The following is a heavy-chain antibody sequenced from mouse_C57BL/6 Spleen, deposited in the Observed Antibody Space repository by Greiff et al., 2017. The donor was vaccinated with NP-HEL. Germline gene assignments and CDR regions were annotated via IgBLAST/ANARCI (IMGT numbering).Heavy chain of an antibody. CDR3: ARREVYYPLLDYAMDY. CDR1: GYTFTSYD. Sequence: VQLQQSGPELVKPGASVKLSCKASGYTFTSYDINWVKQRPGQGLEWIGWIYPRDGSTKYNEKFKGKATWTVDTSSSTAYMELHSLTSEDSAVYFCARREVYYPLLDYAMDYWGQGTSVTVSS. J-gene: IGHJ4*01. D-gene: IGHD2-1*01. CDR2: IYPRDGST. V-gene: IGHV1-85*01.